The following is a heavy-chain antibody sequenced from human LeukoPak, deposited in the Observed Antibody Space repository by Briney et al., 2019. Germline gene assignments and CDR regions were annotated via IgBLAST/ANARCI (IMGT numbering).Heavy chain of an antibody. V-gene: IGHV3-23*01. CDR2: ISGSGGST. CDR1: GFTFSSYG. CDR3: ASENGYYMDV. Sequence: GGTLRLSCAASGFTFSSYGMSWVRQAPGKGLEWVSAISGSGGSTYYADSVKGRFTISRDNSKNTLYLQMSSLRAEDTAVYFCASENGYYMDVWGKGTTVTVS. J-gene: IGHJ6*03. D-gene: IGHD1-1*01.